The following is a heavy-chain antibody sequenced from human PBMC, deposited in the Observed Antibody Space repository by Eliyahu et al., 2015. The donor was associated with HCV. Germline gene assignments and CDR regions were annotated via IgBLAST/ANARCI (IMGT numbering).Heavy chain of an antibody. V-gene: IGHV4-31*01. CDR3: AGGYCSGGSCPIPWNWFDP. D-gene: IGHD2-15*01. CDR2: IYYSGST. Sequence: QVQLQESGPGLVKPSQTLSLTCTVSGGSISSGGYYWXWIRQHPGKGLEWIGYIYYSGSTYYNPSPKSVVTISVDTSKNQXSLKLSSVTAADTAVYYXAGGYCSGGSCPIPWNWFDPWGQGTLVTVSS. CDR1: GGSISSGGYY. J-gene: IGHJ5*02.